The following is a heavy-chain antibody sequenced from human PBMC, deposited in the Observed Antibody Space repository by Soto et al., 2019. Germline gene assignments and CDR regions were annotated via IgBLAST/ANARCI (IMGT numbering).Heavy chain of an antibody. CDR2: IYWDDDK. D-gene: IGHD3-3*01. CDR3: ARLTRAVYDFDRRWEKFDY. J-gene: IGHJ4*02. V-gene: IGHV2-5*02. CDR1: GFSRSTYGMG. Sequence: QITVKESGLTLVKPTETLTLTCTFSGFSRSTYGMGVGWLRQHPGKALEWLALIYWDDDKRYSPSLRSRLTIIKDTSKNQVDLTLTTLAPVATGTYYCARLTRAVYDFDRRWEKFDYWGQGTRVAVSS.